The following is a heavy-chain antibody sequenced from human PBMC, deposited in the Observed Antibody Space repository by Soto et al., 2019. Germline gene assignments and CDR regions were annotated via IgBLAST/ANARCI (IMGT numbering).Heavy chain of an antibody. D-gene: IGHD3-10*01. CDR3: ARVIPMIRVVILGWLGP. V-gene: IGHV1-69*01. CDR1: GGTFSNYV. J-gene: IGHJ5*02. CDR2: ITPIFGTP. Sequence: QVQLVQSGAEVKKPGSSVKVSCKASGGTFSNYVISWVRQAPGQGLEWMGGITPIFGTPNYAQKFQGRVTITADESKSTACMEMSSLRSEDTAVYYCARVIPMIRVVILGWLGPWGKGTLVTVSS.